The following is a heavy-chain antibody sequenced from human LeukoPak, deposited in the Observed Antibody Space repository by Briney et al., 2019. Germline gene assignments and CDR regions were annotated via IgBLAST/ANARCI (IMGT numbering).Heavy chain of an antibody. D-gene: IGHD1-26*01. CDR1: GFTFSSYS. J-gene: IGHJ4*02. Sequence: GSLRLSCTTSGFTFSSYSMTWVRQSPGKGLEWVSIISPTSGTTYYADSVKGRFTVSRDNSKNTLYLQMKSLRAEDTAVYYCTSQTHRGRARYYSDCWGQGTLVTVSS. CDR3: TSQTHRGRARYYSDC. V-gene: IGHV3-23*01. CDR2: ISPTSGTT.